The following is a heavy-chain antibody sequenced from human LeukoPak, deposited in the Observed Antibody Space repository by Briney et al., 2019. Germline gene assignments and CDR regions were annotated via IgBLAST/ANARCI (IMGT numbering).Heavy chain of an antibody. J-gene: IGHJ5*02. CDR2: ISYDGSNK. V-gene: IGHV3-30-3*01. D-gene: IGHD3/OR15-3a*01. Sequence: PGRSLRLSCAASGFTFSSYAMHWVRQAPGKGLEWVAVISYDGSNKYYADSVKGRFTISRDNSNSTLFLHMSSLKVEDTAIYYCAKGLDWFDPWGQGTLVTVSS. CDR1: GFTFSSYA. CDR3: AKGLDWFDP.